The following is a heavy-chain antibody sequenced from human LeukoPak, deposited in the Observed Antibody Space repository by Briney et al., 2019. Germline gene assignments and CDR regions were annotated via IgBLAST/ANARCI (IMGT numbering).Heavy chain of an antibody. CDR1: GGSISSGSHY. V-gene: IGHV4-61*02. J-gene: IGHJ5*02. Sequence: SETLSLTCTVSGGSISSGSHYWSWIRQPAGKGLEWIGRIYPSGSTNYNPSLKSRVTISVDTSKNQFSLKLSSVTAADTAVYYCARSPLHLWFGELLNWFDPWGQGTLVTVSS. CDR2: IYPSGST. CDR3: ARSPLHLWFGELLNWFDP. D-gene: IGHD3-10*01.